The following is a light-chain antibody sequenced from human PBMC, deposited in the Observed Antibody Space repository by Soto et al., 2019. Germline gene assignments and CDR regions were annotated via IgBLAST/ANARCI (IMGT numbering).Light chain of an antibody. CDR2: DAS. CDR3: HQYDSYPYT. V-gene: IGKV1-5*01. CDR1: QSISKW. J-gene: IGKJ5*01. Sequence: ILMTQSPAILSASFGDTVTITCRASQSISKWVAWYQQRGGKAPTALIFDASNSQKGVPSRFRGSGSGTEFTLIISGLQPEDFETYYCHQYDSYPYTFGQGTRLEIK.